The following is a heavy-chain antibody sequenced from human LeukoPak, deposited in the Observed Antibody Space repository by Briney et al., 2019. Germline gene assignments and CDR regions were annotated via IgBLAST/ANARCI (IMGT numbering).Heavy chain of an antibody. V-gene: IGHV3-48*01. CDR1: EFIFSNYG. D-gene: IGHD3-22*01. CDR2: ISSNSRTI. CDR3: VRGKLVYYYDNSGYFDS. J-gene: IGHJ4*02. Sequence: GGSLRLSCAASEFIFSNYGMNWVRQAPGKGLEWVSYISSNSRTINYADSVRGRFTISRDNGKNSLYLQMNSLRVEDTAVYYCVRGKLVYYYDNSGYFDSWGQGTLVTVSS.